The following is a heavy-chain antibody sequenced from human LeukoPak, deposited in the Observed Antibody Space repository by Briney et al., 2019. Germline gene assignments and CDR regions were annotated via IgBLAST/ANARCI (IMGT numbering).Heavy chain of an antibody. CDR2: IYYSGST. J-gene: IGHJ6*02. V-gene: IGHV4-59*01. D-gene: IGHD3-9*01. CDR3: ARNPSYDILTGYSDYYGMDV. Sequence: SEALSLTCTVSGGSISSYYWSWIRQPPGKGLEWIGYIYYSGSTNYNPSLKSRVTISVDTSKNQFSLKLNSVTAADTAVYYCARNPSYDILTGYSDYYGMDVWGQGTTVTVSS. CDR1: GGSISSYY.